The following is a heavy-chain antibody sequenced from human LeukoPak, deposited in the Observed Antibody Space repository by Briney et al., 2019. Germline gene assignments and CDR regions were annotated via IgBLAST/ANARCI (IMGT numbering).Heavy chain of an antibody. Sequence: SVKVSCKASGYTFTGYYMHWVRQAPGQGLEWMGWINPNSGGTNYAQKFQGRVTMTRDTSISTAYMELSRLRSDDTAVYYCARDRYCGGDCYNSKFDYWGQGTLVTVSS. CDR1: GYTFTGYY. CDR2: INPNSGGT. D-gene: IGHD2-21*01. J-gene: IGHJ4*02. V-gene: IGHV1-2*02. CDR3: ARDRYCGGDCYNSKFDY.